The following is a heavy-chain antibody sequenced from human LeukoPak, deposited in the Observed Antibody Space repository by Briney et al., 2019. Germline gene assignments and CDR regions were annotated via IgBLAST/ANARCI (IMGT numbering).Heavy chain of an antibody. J-gene: IGHJ5*02. CDR1: GASNKNYY. Sequence: SETLSLTCHVSGASNKNYYCSWIRQPPGERLEWIGYISYSGNTRYNPSLRSRVTMSVDTSSDQFSLNLNSVTAADTAVYYCARHDRTADDGDPNWFEPWGQGILVTVSS. V-gene: IGHV4-59*08. CDR3: ARHDRTADDGDPNWFEP. D-gene: IGHD4-17*01. CDR2: ISYSGNT.